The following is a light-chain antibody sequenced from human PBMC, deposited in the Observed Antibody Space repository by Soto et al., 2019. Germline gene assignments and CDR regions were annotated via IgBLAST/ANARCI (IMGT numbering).Light chain of an antibody. CDR3: SSYTCSGTLV. CDR1: SSDVGGYIY. CDR2: DVT. V-gene: IGLV2-14*01. J-gene: IGLJ1*01. Sequence: SALNQPASVSGSPGQSLTISCTGTSSDVGGYIYVSWYQQHPGKAPKLMIYDVTDRPSGVSNRFSGSKSGNTASLTISGLQAEDEADYYCSSYTCSGTLVFGTGTKVTVL.